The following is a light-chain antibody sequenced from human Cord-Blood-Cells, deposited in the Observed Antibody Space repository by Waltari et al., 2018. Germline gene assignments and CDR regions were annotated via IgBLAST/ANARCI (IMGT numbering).Light chain of an antibody. Sequence: DILMTQSPDSLAVSLGERATINCKSSQSVLYSSNNKNYLAWYQQKPGQPPKLLIYWASTRESGVLDRFSGSGSGTDFTLTISSLQAEDVAVYYCQQYYSTPYTFGQGTKLEIK. CDR3: QQYYSTPYT. V-gene: IGKV4-1*01. CDR2: WAS. J-gene: IGKJ2*01. CDR1: QSVLYSSNNKNY.